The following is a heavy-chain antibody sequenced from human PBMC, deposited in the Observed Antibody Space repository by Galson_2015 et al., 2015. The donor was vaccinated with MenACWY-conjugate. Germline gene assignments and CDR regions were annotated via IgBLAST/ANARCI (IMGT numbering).Heavy chain of an antibody. CDR3: AREFSY. CDR1: GGSASSSGYY. D-gene: IGHD2/OR15-2a*01. CDR2: IYDSGTT. V-gene: IGHV4-61*08. Sequence: QVQLQESGPGLVKPSETLSLTCTVSGGSASSSGYYWTWIRLPPGQGLEWIGLIYDSGTTKYNPSLKGRVTISLDTSKNQVSLKLSSVTAADTAVYYCAREFSYWGQGTLVTVSP. J-gene: IGHJ4*02.